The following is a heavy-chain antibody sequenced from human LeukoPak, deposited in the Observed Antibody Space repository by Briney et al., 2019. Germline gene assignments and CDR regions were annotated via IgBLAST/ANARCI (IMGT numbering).Heavy chain of an antibody. CDR1: GGTFSSYA. J-gene: IGHJ5*02. CDR2: IIPIFGTA. Sequence: ASVKVSCKASGGTFSSYAISWVRQAPGQGLEWMGGIIPIFGTANYAQKFQGRVTITADESTSTASIELSSLVSEDTAVYYCARLGPFYDGSSYGDYNWFDPWGQGTLVTVSS. V-gene: IGHV1-69*13. D-gene: IGHD3-22*01. CDR3: ARLGPFYDGSSYGDYNWFDP.